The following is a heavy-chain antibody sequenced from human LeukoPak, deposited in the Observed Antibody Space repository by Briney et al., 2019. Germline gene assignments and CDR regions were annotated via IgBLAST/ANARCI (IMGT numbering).Heavy chain of an antibody. V-gene: IGHV3-11*05. D-gene: IGHD5/OR15-5a*01. CDR2: ISPDGSYT. CDR1: GFVFSDFY. CDR3: ASDQVSGVFDY. J-gene: IGHJ4*02. Sequence: PGGSLRLSCAGSGFVFSDFYINWIRHSPGKGLEWLAYISPDGSYTTYGDSVEGRFVISRDNAKNSVSLQMNSLRVEDTAVYFCASDQVSGVFDYWGQGARGTVS.